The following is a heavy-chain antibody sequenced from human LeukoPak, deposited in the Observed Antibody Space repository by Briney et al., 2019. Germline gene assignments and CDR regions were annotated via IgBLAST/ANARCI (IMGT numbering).Heavy chain of an antibody. CDR3: ARDSPEGGYYRPWYYGMDV. D-gene: IGHD1-26*01. CDR2: INPHSGGT. CDR1: GYIFTSYY. J-gene: IGHJ6*02. Sequence: ASVKVSCKASGYIFTSYYLHWVRQAPGQGLEWMGWINPHSGGTNYAQKFQGRVTMTRDTSISTAYMDMSRLTSDDTAVYYCARDSPEGGYYRPWYYGMDVWGQGTTVTVPS. V-gene: IGHV1-2*02.